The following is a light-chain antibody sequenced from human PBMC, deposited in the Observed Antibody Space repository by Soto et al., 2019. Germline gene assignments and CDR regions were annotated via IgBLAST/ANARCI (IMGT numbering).Light chain of an antibody. CDR1: SSDVGGYNS. J-gene: IGLJ1*01. Sequence: QSALTQPASVSGSPGQSITISCTGTSSDVGGYNSVSWYQQHPGKAPKLMIYDVNKRPSGVPDRFSGSKSGNTASLTISGLQAEDEADYYCSSYAGSYIYVFATGTKVTVL. CDR2: DVN. CDR3: SSYAGSYIYV. V-gene: IGLV2-11*01.